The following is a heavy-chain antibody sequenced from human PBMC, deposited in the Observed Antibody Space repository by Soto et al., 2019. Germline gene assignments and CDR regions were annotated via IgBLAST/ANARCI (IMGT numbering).Heavy chain of an antibody. Sequence: EVQLVESGGGLVKPGGSLRLSCAASGFTFGHAWMNWVRQAPGKGLEWVGRIKSKVDGGTTDYAAPVKGRFTISRDDSQNTLYLQLNSLKIEDSAMYYCTTSGHCANGVCSYYFYGMDVWGQGTTVIVSS. D-gene: IGHD2-8*01. CDR3: TTSGHCANGVCSYYFYGMDV. CDR1: GFTFGHAW. CDR2: IKSKVDGGTT. J-gene: IGHJ6*02. V-gene: IGHV3-15*07.